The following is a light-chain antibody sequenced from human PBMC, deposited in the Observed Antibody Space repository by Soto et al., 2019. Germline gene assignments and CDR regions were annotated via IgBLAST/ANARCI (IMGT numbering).Light chain of an antibody. CDR1: QSVLYSSNNKNY. CDR2: WAS. Sequence: DIVMTQSPDSLAVSLGKRATINCKSSQSVLYSSNNKNYLAWYQQKPGQPPNLLISWASTRESGVPDRFSGSGSGTDFTLTISSLQAEDVAVYYCQQYYSTPWTFGQGTKVEIK. CDR3: QQYYSTPWT. J-gene: IGKJ1*01. V-gene: IGKV4-1*01.